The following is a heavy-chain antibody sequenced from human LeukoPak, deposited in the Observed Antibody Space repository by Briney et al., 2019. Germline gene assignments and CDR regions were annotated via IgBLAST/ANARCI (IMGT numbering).Heavy chain of an antibody. CDR2: INPSGGST. J-gene: IGHJ3*02. CDR1: GYTFTSYY. V-gene: IGHV1-46*01. Sequence: GASVKVSCKASGYTFTSYYMHWVRQAPGQGLEWMGIINPSGGSTSYAQKFQGRVTMTRDTSTSTVYMELSSLRSEDTAVYYCARFAKTKALLSLDAFDIWGQGTMVTVSS. CDR3: ARFAKTKALLSLDAFDI. D-gene: IGHD2-2*01.